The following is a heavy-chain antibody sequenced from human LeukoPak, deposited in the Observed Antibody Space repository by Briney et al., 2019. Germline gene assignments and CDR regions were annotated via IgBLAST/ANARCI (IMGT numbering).Heavy chain of an antibody. CDR2: VYNSGIT. J-gene: IGHJ4*02. CDR1: VGSIRSFY. D-gene: IGHD2-2*01. Sequence: PSETLSLTCTVSVGSIRSFYWSWVRQPAGKGLEWIGRVYNSGITNYNPSLKSRVIMSVDASNHQVSLKLTSVTAADTAVYYCARVARCTSCFDVDYWGQGTLVTVSS. CDR3: ARVARCTSCFDVDY. V-gene: IGHV4-4*07.